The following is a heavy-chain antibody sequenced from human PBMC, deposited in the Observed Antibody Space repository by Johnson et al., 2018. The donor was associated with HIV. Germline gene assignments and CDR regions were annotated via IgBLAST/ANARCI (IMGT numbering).Heavy chain of an antibody. J-gene: IGHJ3*02. D-gene: IGHD1-26*01. Sequence: VQLVESGGGVVQPGGSLRLSCAASGFTFSNAWMSWVRQAPGKGLEWVGRIKSKTDGGTTDYAAPVKGRFTISRADSNSMLYLQMNNRKTEDPAVYYCTTGPVGATKGGGAFDIWGQGTMVTVSS. V-gene: IGHV3-15*01. CDR1: GFTFSNAW. CDR3: TTGPVGATKGGGAFDI. CDR2: IKSKTDGGTT.